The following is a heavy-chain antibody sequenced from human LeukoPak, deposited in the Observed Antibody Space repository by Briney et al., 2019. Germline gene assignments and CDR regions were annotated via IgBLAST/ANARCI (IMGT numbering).Heavy chain of an antibody. D-gene: IGHD4-17*01. J-gene: IGHJ3*02. CDR3: ARDLNDYGDFGAFDI. V-gene: IGHV3-48*01. Sequence: GGSLRLSCAASGFTFSSYSMNWVRQAPGKGLEWVSYISSSSSTIYYADSVKGRFTISRDNAKNSLYLQMNSLRAEDTAVYYCARDLNDYGDFGAFDIWGQGTMVTVSS. CDR1: GFTFSSYS. CDR2: ISSSSSTI.